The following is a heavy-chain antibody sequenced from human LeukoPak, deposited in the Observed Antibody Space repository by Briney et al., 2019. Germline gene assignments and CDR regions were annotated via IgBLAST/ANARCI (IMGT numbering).Heavy chain of an antibody. CDR2: IYHSGSA. Sequence: PSETLSLTCTVSGGSISSGSYYWSWIRQPAGKGLEWIGSIYHSGSAYYNPSLKSRVTISVDTSKNQFSLKLSSVTAADTAVYYCARPTYSGSYSGAFDIWGQGTMVTVSS. D-gene: IGHD1-26*01. CDR1: GGSISSGSYY. J-gene: IGHJ3*02. CDR3: ARPTYSGSYSGAFDI. V-gene: IGHV4-39*07.